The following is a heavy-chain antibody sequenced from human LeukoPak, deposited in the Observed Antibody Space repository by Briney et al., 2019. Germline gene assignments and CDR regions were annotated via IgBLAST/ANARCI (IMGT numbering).Heavy chain of an antibody. CDR2: IKQDGSET. J-gene: IGHJ4*02. D-gene: IGHD6-19*01. V-gene: IGHV3-7*01. CDR1: RFTLSNYW. CDR3: ARQRGSGCLDY. Sequence: GGSLRLSCAASRFTLSNYWMSWVRQAPGKGLEGGANIKQDGSETYYVDSVKGRFIISRDNAKTSLSLQMNSLRAEDTAVYYCARQRGSGCLDYWGQGTLVTVSS.